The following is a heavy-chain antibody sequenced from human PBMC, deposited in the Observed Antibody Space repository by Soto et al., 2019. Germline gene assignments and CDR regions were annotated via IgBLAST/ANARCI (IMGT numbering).Heavy chain of an antibody. J-gene: IGHJ5*02. CDR1: GFTLNSYW. D-gene: IGHD3-16*01. CDR3: AAWGSSKP. Sequence: GGSLRLSCAASGFTLNSYWMNWVRQTPGKGLEWVANMSPDGNWKQYVDPVKGRFTISRDNAYNTLYLHRTSLTADDAAVYFCAAWGSSKPWGQGTLVTVSS. CDR2: MSPDGNWK. V-gene: IGHV3-7*01.